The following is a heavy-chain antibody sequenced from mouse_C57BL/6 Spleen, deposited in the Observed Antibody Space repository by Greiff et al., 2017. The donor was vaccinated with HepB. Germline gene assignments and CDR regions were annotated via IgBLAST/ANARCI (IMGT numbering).Heavy chain of an antibody. CDR3: ARISYYYGSSYWYFDV. V-gene: IGHV8-8*01. D-gene: IGHD1-1*01. Sequence: QVTLKVSGPGILQPSQTLSLTYSFSGFSLSTFGMGVGWIRQPSGKGLEWLAHIWWDDDKYYNPALKSRLTISKGTSKNQVFLKIANVDTADTATYYCARISYYYGSSYWYFDVWGTGTTVTVSS. J-gene: IGHJ1*03. CDR1: GFSLSTFGMG. CDR2: IWWDDDK.